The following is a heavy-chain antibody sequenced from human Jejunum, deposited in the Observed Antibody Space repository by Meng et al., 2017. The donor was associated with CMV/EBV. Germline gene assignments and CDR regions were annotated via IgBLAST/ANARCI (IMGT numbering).Heavy chain of an antibody. CDR3: AHFVGGYYPSRPDY. CDR1: GFSLTATGMG. J-gene: IGHJ4*02. Sequence: QIALKASGPPRVNPTQTIALPCTVSGFSLTATGMGVGWIRQPPGKALEWLALIYRGDDKRYSPSLNSRLTIAKDTSKNEVVLTLTNMGPIDTGTYYCAHFVGGYYPSRPDYWGQGTLVTVSS. CDR2: IYRGDDK. V-gene: IGHV2-5*02. D-gene: IGHD1-26*01.